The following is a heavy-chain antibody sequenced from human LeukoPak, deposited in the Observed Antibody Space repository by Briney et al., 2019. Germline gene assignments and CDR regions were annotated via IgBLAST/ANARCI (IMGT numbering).Heavy chain of an antibody. CDR1: GFTFSSYW. V-gene: IGHV3-7*01. Sequence: GGSLRLSYAASGFTFSSYWMSWVRQAPGKGLEWVANIKQDGSEKYYVDSVKGRFTISRDNAKNSLYLQMNSLRAEDTAVYYCARDSPYDFWSGYYFWGQGTLVTVSS. CDR3: ARDSPYDFWSGYYF. CDR2: IKQDGSEK. J-gene: IGHJ4*02. D-gene: IGHD3-3*01.